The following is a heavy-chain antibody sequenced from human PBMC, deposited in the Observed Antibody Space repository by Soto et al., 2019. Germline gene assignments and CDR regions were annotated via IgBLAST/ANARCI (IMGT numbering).Heavy chain of an antibody. CDR1: GGTFSTHA. CDR2: IIPMYGSR. CDR3: ARVPDVDYSVRIGDYGLDV. V-gene: IGHV1-69*01. D-gene: IGHD2-21*01. Sequence: QVQLVQSGAEVKKPGSSVRVSCKASGGTFSTHAISWVRQAPGRGPEWSGGIIPMYGSRKYAPNFQGRVTMIADASTNTASKELSSLRSEATAVYYFARVPDVDYSVRIGDYGLDVWGQGTTVTVSS. J-gene: IGHJ6*02.